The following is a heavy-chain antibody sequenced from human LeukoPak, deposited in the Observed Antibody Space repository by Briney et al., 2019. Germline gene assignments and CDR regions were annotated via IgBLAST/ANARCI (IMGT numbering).Heavy chain of an antibody. Sequence: SETLSLTCTVSGGSISSSYWGWIRQPPGKGLEWIGYIYYSGSTNYNPSLKSRVTILIDTSKNQFSLKLGSVTPADTAVYYCARVLEGLTSFDYWGQGTLVTVSP. CDR1: GGSISSSY. J-gene: IGHJ4*02. V-gene: IGHV4-59*01. CDR2: IYYSGST. CDR3: ARVLEGLTSFDY. D-gene: IGHD3/OR15-3a*01.